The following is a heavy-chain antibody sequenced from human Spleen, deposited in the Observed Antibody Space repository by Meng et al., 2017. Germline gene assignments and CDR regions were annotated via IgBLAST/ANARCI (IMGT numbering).Heavy chain of an antibody. J-gene: IGHJ4*02. CDR3: ASCGDGYDSLCYFDY. D-gene: IGHD5-24*01. Sequence: QVQLQEWGAGLFKPSETLSLTCAVYGGSFSGYDWSWIRQPPGKGLEWIGEINHSGSTNYNPSLKSRVTISVDTSKNQFSLKLSSVTAADTAVYYCASCGDGYDSLCYFDYWGQGTLVTVSS. CDR2: INHSGST. V-gene: IGHV4-34*01. CDR1: GGSFSGYD.